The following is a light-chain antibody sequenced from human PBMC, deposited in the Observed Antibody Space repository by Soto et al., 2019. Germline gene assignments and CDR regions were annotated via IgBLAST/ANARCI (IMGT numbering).Light chain of an antibody. CDR3: QQYGSSPTWT. CDR1: QSVANNY. J-gene: IGKJ1*01. V-gene: IGKV3-20*01. CDR2: GAS. Sequence: EIVLTQSPGTLCLSTGERATRSCRASQSVANNYLAWYQQKAGQAPRLVIYGASSRATGIPDRFSASESGPDFTLTISRLEPEDFAVYYCQQYGSSPTWTFGQGTKVDIK.